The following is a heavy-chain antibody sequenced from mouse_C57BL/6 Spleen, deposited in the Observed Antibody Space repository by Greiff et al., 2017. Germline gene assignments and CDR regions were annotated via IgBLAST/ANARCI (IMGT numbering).Heavy chain of an antibody. V-gene: IGHV2-6-1*01. D-gene: IGHD2-3*01. Sequence: VQLVESGPGLVAPSQSLSITCTVSGFSLTSYGVHWVRQPPGKGLEWLVVIWSDGSTTYNSALKSRLSISKDNSKSQVFLQMNSLQTDDTAMYYCARHPNDGRGAMDYWGQGTSVTVSS. CDR1: GFSLTSYG. J-gene: IGHJ4*01. CDR2: IWSDGST. CDR3: ARHPNDGRGAMDY.